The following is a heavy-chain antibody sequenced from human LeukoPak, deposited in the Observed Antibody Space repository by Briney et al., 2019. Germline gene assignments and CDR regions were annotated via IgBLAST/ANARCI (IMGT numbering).Heavy chain of an antibody. CDR2: IYPGDSDT. Sequence: GESLKISCKGSGYSFTSYWIGWVRQMPGKGLEWMGIIYPGDSDTRYSPSFQGQVTISADKSISTAYLQWSSLKASDTAMYYCARLLSGVTGYTYGRGIDYWGQGTLVTVSS. V-gene: IGHV5-51*01. CDR1: GYSFTSYW. J-gene: IGHJ4*02. CDR3: ARLLSGVTGYTYGRGIDY. D-gene: IGHD5-18*01.